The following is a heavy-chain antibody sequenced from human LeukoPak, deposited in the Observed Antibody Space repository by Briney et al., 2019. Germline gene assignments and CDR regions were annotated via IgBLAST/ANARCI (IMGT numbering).Heavy chain of an antibody. CDR3: ATRGSSSSRVRHVYYYYYMDV. D-gene: IGHD6-6*01. CDR1: GYTFTRYA. J-gene: IGHJ6*03. V-gene: IGHV1-2*02. Sequence: ASVKVSCKGSGYTFTRYAITWVRQAPGQGLEWMGWMSPNSGGTNYAQKFQGRVTMTRNTSISTAYMELSRLRSDDTAVYYCATRGSSSSRVRHVYYYYYMDVWGKGTTVTVSS. CDR2: MSPNSGGT.